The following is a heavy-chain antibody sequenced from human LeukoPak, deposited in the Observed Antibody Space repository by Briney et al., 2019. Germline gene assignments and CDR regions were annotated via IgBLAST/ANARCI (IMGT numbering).Heavy chain of an antibody. V-gene: IGHV3-21*01. CDR2: ISSSSSYI. CDR1: GFTFSSYS. CDR3: ARDGGYCSSTSCYLDYYGMDV. J-gene: IGHJ6*04. Sequence: GGSLRLSCAASGFTFSSYSMNWVRQAPGKGLEWVSSISSSSSYIYYADSVKGRFTISRDNAKNSLYLQMNSLRAEGTAVYYCARDGGYCSSTSCYLDYYGMDVWGKGTTVTVSS. D-gene: IGHD2-2*01.